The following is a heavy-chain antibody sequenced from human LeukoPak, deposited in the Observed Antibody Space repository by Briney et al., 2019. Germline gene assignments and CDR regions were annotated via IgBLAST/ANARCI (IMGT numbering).Heavy chain of an antibody. CDR1: GFTFSSYW. D-gene: IGHD1-26*01. CDR2: IKRDGSEK. Sequence: PGGSLRLSCAASGFTFSSYWMSWVRQAPGKGLEWVANIKRDGSEKYSVDSVKGRFTISRDNTENSLYLQMNYLRAEDTAVYYCARSAAHRKVDGITWYSDFYYYMDVWGKGTTVIVSS. J-gene: IGHJ6*03. V-gene: IGHV3-7*01. CDR3: ARSAAHRKVDGITWYSDFYYYMDV.